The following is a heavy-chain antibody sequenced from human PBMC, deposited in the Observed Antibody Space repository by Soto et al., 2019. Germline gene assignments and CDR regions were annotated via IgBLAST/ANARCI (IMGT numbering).Heavy chain of an antibody. Sequence: ASVKVSCKASGYTFTSYAMNWVRQAPGQGLEWMGWINTNTGNPTYAQGFTGRFVFSLDTSVNTAYLQICSLKAEDTAVYYCARDTLGGYSYVTAMDVWGQGTTVTVSS. D-gene: IGHD5-18*01. CDR3: ARDTLGGYSYVTAMDV. CDR1: GYTFTSYA. CDR2: INTNTGNP. V-gene: IGHV7-4-1*01. J-gene: IGHJ6*02.